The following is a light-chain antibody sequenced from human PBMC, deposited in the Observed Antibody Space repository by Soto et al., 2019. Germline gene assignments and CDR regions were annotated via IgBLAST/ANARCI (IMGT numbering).Light chain of an antibody. V-gene: IGKV1-39*01. Sequence: DIQITQSPASLSASVCERITITCRASHSIDNYLSWYQLKPGKAPRLLIYAASNLQRGVPSRFTGSGSGTDFTLTINNLQPDDFAVYYCQQCFSIPPTFGHGTKVDIK. CDR2: AAS. J-gene: IGKJ1*01. CDR1: HSIDNY. CDR3: QQCFSIPPT.